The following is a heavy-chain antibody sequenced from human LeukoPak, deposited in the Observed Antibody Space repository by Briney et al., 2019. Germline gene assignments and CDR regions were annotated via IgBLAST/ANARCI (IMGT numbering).Heavy chain of an antibody. CDR3: ARAGGGIPFDY. CDR1: GASISSHY. V-gene: IGHV4-59*11. D-gene: IGHD1-26*01. Sequence: SETLSLTRSVSGASISSHYWSWIRQPPGKGLEWVGYTYNSGSTRYNPSLRSRVTISVDTSKNQFSLKLSSVTAADTAVYYCARAGGGIPFDYWGQGTLVTVSS. J-gene: IGHJ4*02. CDR2: TYNSGST.